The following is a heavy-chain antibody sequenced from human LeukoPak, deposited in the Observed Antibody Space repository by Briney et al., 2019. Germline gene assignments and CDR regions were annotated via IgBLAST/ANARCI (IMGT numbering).Heavy chain of an antibody. CDR1: GFTFSTHG. CDR3: ARDSGWLRYHD. D-gene: IGHD5-12*01. V-gene: IGHV3-23*01. CDR2: IGGSGIGHST. J-gene: IGHJ4*02. Sequence: PGGSLRLSCVGSGFTFSTHGMNWVRQAPGEGLEWVSGIGGSGIGHSTHYADSVKGRFTISRDNSKNMVYLQMDSLRAEDTALYYCARDSGWLRYHDWGQGALVTVSS.